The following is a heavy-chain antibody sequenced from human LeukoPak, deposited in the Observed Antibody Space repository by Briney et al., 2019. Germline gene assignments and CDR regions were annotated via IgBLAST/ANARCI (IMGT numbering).Heavy chain of an antibody. CDR2: INHSGST. Sequence: PSETLSLTCAVYGGSFSGYYWSWIRQPPGKGLEWIGEINHSGSTNYNPSLKSRVTISVDTSKKQFSLKLSSVTAADTAVYYCVTYYFDSSGPKKNYWGQGTLVAVSS. CDR1: GGSFSGYY. D-gene: IGHD3-22*01. J-gene: IGHJ4*02. V-gene: IGHV4-34*01. CDR3: VTYYFDSSGPKKNY.